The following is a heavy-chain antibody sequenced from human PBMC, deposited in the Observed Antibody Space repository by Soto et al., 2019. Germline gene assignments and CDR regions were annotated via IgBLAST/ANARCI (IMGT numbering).Heavy chain of an antibody. V-gene: IGHV1-8*01. CDR1: GYTFTNYD. D-gene: IGHD3-16*01. Sequence: VQLVQSGAEVKKPGASVKVSCKASGYTFTNYDIHWVRQATGQGLEWMGWMNPDSGNTGQSKQFQGRVTMTRDTSISTAYMEMSSLRSEDTAEYYCARGRFRRTWFDPWGQGTLVTVSS. J-gene: IGHJ5*02. CDR2: MNPDSGNT. CDR3: ARGRFRRTWFDP.